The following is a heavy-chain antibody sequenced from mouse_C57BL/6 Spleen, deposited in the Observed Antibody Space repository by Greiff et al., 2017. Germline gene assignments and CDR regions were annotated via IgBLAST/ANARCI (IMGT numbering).Heavy chain of an antibody. V-gene: IGHV1-64*01. D-gene: IGHD2-3*01. CDR2: IHPNSGST. J-gene: IGHJ3*01. Sequence: QVQLQQPGAELVKPGASVKLSCKASGYTFTSYWMHWVKQRPGQGLEWIGMIHPNSGSTNYNEKFKSKATLTVGKSSSTAYMQLSSLTSEDSAVYYCAKERVDGYSGAYGGQGTLVTVSA. CDR3: AKERVDGYSGAY. CDR1: GYTFTSYW.